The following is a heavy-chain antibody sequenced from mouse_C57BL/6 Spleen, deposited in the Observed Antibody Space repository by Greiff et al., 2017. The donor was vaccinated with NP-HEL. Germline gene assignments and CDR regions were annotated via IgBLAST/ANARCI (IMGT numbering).Heavy chain of an antibody. CDR3: AITTVVHYYAMDY. V-gene: IGHV3-6*01. D-gene: IGHD1-1*01. J-gene: IGHJ4*01. CDR1: GYSITSGYY. CDR2: ISYDGSN. Sequence: EVHLVESGPGLVKPSQSLSLTCSVTGYSITSGYYWNWIRQFPGNNLEWMGYISYDGSNNYNPSLKNRISITRDTSKNQFFLKLNSVTTEDTATYYCAITTVVHYYAMDYWGQGTSVTVSS.